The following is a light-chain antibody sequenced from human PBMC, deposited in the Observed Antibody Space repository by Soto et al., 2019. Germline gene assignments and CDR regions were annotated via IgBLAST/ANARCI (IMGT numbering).Light chain of an antibody. J-gene: IGLJ2*01. V-gene: IGLV2-11*01. CDR1: SSDVGGYSY. Sequence: QSALTQPRSVSGSPGQSVTISCTGTSSDVGGYSYVSWYQQHPDKAPKVMIYDVSQRPSGVPDRFSGSKSGNTASLIISGLQAEDEADYYCCSYAGTYTLLFGGGTKLTVL. CDR3: CSYAGTYTLL. CDR2: DVS.